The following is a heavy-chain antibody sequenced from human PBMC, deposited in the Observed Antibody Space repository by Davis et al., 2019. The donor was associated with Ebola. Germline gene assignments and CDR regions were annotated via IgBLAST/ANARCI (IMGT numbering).Heavy chain of an antibody. J-gene: IGHJ6*04. CDR3: AKTIFGVVLDYYGMDV. CDR1: GFTFSSYA. D-gene: IGHD3-3*01. Sequence: LSLTCAASGFTFSSYAMSWVRQAPGKGLEWVSAISGSGGSTYYADSVKGRFTISRDNSKKTLYLQMNSLRAEDTAVYYCAKTIFGVVLDYYGMDVWGKGTTVTVSS. CDR2: ISGSGGST. V-gene: IGHV3-23*01.